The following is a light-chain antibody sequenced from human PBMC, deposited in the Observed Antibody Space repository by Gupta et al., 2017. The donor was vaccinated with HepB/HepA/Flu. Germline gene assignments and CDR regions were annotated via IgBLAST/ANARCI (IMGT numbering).Light chain of an antibody. CDR3: QGWDSSSEHYV. V-gene: IGLV3-21*02. J-gene: IGLJ1*01. CDR2: DDS. CDR1: DIGFKS. Sequence: SYVLTQPPSVSVSPGQTASIPCGGNDIGFKSVHCYLQKPVQAPLLVVFDDSERPSGIHERFSGTTSGNTATLSISRVEAGDDAGYYCQGWDSSSEHYVFGPGTKVSVL.